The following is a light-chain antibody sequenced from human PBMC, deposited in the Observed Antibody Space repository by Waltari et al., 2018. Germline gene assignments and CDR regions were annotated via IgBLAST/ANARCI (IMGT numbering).Light chain of an antibody. V-gene: IGLV2-11*01. Sequence: QAALTQPPSVSGSPGQSVTISCTGTSSDIGGYTYVSWYQQHPGKAPKLMIYDVSKRPSGVSDRFSGSKSGNTASLTISGLQAEDEADYYCSSYAGSNTGLFGGGTRLTVL. CDR3: SSYAGSNTGL. CDR1: SSDIGGYTY. J-gene: IGLJ2*01. CDR2: DVS.